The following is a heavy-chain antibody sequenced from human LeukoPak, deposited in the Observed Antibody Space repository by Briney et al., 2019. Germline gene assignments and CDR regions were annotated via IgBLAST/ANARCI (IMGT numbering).Heavy chain of an antibody. CDR2: MNPNSGNT. V-gene: IGHV1-8*01. Sequence: ASVKVSCKASGYAFTSYDINWVRQATGQGLEWMGWMNPNSGNTGYAQKFQGRVTMTRNTSINTAYMELSSLRSEDTAVFYCARGVRDSSGREYFQHWGQGTLVTVSS. D-gene: IGHD3-22*01. CDR3: ARGVRDSSGREYFQH. J-gene: IGHJ1*01. CDR1: GYAFTSYD.